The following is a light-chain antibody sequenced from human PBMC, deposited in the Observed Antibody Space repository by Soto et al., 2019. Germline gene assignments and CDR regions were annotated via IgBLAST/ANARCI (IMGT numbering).Light chain of an antibody. Sequence: EIVLTQSPGTLSLSPGERATLSCRASQSVSSDYLAWYQQKPGQAPRLLIHGASSRVTGIPDRFSGSGSGTDFTLTISRVEPEDFAVYYCQQYGSFPRTFGQGTKVEIK. CDR2: GAS. V-gene: IGKV3-20*01. J-gene: IGKJ1*01. CDR3: QQYGSFPRT. CDR1: QSVSSDY.